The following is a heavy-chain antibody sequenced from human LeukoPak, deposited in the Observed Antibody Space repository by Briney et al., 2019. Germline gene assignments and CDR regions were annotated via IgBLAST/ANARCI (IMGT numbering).Heavy chain of an antibody. V-gene: IGHV4-4*07. Sequence: SETLSLTCTVPGGSISSYYWSWIRQPAGKGLEWIGRIYTSGSTNYNPSLKSRVTMSVDTSKNQFSLKLSSVTAADTAVYYCARAGGRWFKYYFDYWGQGTLVTVSS. CDR3: ARAGGRWFKYYFDY. J-gene: IGHJ4*02. CDR1: GGSISSYY. D-gene: IGHD2-15*01. CDR2: IYTSGST.